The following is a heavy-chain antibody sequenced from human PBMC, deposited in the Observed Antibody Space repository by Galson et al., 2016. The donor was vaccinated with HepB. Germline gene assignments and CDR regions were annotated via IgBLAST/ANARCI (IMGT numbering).Heavy chain of an antibody. J-gene: IGHJ4*02. D-gene: IGHD3-10*01. CDR2: ISGGGGST. Sequence: SLRLSCAASGFTFNSYGMSWVRQAPGTGLEWVSSISGGGGSTDYAGSVKGRLTISRDNSKNTLYLHLNSLRAEDTAVYFCVKGLYGSGSSGDYWGQETLVTVSS. CDR1: GFTFNSYG. V-gene: IGHV3-23*01. CDR3: VKGLYGSGSSGDY.